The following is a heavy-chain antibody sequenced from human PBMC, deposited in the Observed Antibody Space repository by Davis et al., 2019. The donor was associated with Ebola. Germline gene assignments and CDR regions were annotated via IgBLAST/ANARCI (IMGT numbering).Heavy chain of an antibody. V-gene: IGHV5-10-1*01. J-gene: IGHJ6*03. CDR3: ARHQGAYIAVAGTGVYYYYYMDV. CDR2: IDPSDSYT. D-gene: IGHD6-19*01. Sequence: GESLKISCKGSGYSFTSYWISWVRQMPGKGLEWMGRIDPSDSYTNYSPSFQGHVTISADKSTSTAYLQWSSLKASDTAMYYCARHQGAYIAVAGTGVYYYYYMDVWGKGTTVTVSS. CDR1: GYSFTSYW.